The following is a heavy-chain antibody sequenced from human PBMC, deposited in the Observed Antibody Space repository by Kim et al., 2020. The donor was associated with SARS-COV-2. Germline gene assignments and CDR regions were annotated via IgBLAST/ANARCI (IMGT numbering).Heavy chain of an antibody. CDR1: GFTFSSYN. J-gene: IGHJ4*02. CDR2: ISSSSSYI. Sequence: GGSLRLSCAASGFTFSSYNMNWVRQAPGKGLEWVSSISSSSSYIYYADSVKGRFTISRDNAKSSLYLQMNSLRAEDTAVYYCARGRDGYNGPFDYWGQGTLVTVSS. V-gene: IGHV3-21*01. D-gene: IGHD5-12*01. CDR3: ARGRDGYNGPFDY.